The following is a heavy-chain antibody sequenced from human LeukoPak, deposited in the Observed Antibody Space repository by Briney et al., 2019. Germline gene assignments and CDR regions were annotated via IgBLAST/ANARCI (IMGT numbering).Heavy chain of an antibody. Sequence: ASVKVSCKASGYTFTGYYMHWVRQAPGQGLEWMGWINPNSGGTNYAQKFQGRVTITADKSTSTAYMELSSLRSEDTAVYYCASGSGSGSLRDYWGQGTLVTVSS. J-gene: IGHJ4*02. CDR1: GYTFTGYY. CDR3: ASGSGSGSLRDY. CDR2: INPNSGGT. D-gene: IGHD1-26*01. V-gene: IGHV1-2*02.